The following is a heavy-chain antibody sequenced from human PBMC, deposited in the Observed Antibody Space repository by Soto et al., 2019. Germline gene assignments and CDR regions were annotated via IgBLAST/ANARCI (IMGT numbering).Heavy chain of an antibody. CDR3: ARGFRMIEAYFDF. J-gene: IGHJ4*02. V-gene: IGHV4-39*01. D-gene: IGHD3-22*01. Sequence: QLQLQESGPGLVKPSETLSLTCSVSGGSIHSDYYYWGWLRQPPGKGLEWIASIFNNGATYYNPSLESRATISVDTSKNQVSLELNSVTAADTSVFYCARGFRMIEAYFDFWGRGTLVTVSS. CDR1: GGSIHSDYYY. CDR2: IFNNGAT.